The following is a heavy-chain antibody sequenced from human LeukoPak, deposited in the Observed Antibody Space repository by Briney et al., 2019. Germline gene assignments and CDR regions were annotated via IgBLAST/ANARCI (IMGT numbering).Heavy chain of an antibody. CDR3: ARQAEWLLGWFDP. Sequence: SETLSLTCAVYGGSFSGYYWSWIRQPPGKGLEWIGYIYYSGSTNYNPSLKSRVTISVDTSKNQFSLKLSSVTAADTAVYYCARQAEWLLGWFDPWGQGTLVTVSS. J-gene: IGHJ5*02. V-gene: IGHV4-59*08. CDR1: GGSFSGYY. CDR2: IYYSGST. D-gene: IGHD3-3*01.